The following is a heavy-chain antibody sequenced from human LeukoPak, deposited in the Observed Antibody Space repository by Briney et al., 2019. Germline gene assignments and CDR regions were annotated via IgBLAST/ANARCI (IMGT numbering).Heavy chain of an antibody. CDR3: ASNSGSYSRRERRPVYMDV. V-gene: IGHV4-39*01. CDR1: GGSISSSSYY. Sequence: PSETPSLTCTVSGGSISSSSYYWGWIRQPPGKGLEWIGSIYYSGSTYYNPSLKSRVTISVDTSKNQFSLKLSSVTAADTAVYYCASNSGSYSRRERRPVYMDVWGKGTTVTVSS. J-gene: IGHJ6*03. D-gene: IGHD1-26*01. CDR2: IYYSGST.